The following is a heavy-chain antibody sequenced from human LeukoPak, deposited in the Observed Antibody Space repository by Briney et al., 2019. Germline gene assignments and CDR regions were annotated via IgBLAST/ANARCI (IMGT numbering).Heavy chain of an antibody. J-gene: IGHJ6*03. CDR1: GFTFSSYG. Sequence: GSLRLSCAASGFTFSSYGMSWVRQAPGKGLEWVSAISGSGGSTYYADSVKGRFTISRDNSKNTLYLQMNSLRAEDTAVYYCAKDRKGVLWFGEDGYYMDVWGKGTTVTISS. CDR3: AKDRKGVLWFGEDGYYMDV. V-gene: IGHV3-23*01. CDR2: ISGSGGST. D-gene: IGHD3-10*01.